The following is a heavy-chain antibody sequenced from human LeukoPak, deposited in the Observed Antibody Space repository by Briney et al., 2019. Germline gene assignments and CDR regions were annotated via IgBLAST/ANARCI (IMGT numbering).Heavy chain of an antibody. D-gene: IGHD3-22*01. CDR3: ARELKVPRYYYDSSGVDY. CDR2: ISAYNGNT. CDR1: GYTFTSYG. V-gene: IGHV1-18*01. J-gene: IGHJ4*02. Sequence: ASVKVSCKASGYTFTSYGISWVRQAPGQGLEWMGWISAYNGNTNYAQKLQGRVTMTTDTSTSTAYMELRSLRSDDTAVYYCARELKVPRYYYDSSGVDYWGQGTLVTVSS.